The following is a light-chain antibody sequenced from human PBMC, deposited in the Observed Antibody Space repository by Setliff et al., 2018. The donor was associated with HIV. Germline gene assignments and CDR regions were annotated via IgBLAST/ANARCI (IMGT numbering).Light chain of an antibody. CDR1: SSDVGGYNY. CDR3: CSYAGSYTFV. J-gene: IGLJ2*01. CDR2: DVS. V-gene: IGLV2-11*01. Sequence: QSALTQPRSVSGSPGQSVTISCTGTSSDVGGYNYVSWYQQHPGKAPKLMIYDVSKRPSGVPDRFSGSKSGNTASLIISGLQAEDEADYYCCSYAGSYTFVFGGGTKVTVL.